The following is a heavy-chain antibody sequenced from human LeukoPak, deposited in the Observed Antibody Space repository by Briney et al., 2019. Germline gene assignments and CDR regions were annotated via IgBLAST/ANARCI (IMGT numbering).Heavy chain of an antibody. V-gene: IGHV3-23*01. CDR1: AFTFSSYA. Sequence: GGSLRLACAASAFTFSSYAMSWVRQAPGEGMEWVSTISGSGGSTDYADSVKGRFSISRDNSKNTLYLQLSSLRAEDTAVYFCAKLAGPTIVDDYWGQGTQVTVSS. CDR2: ISGSGGST. J-gene: IGHJ4*02. D-gene: IGHD1-26*01. CDR3: AKLAGPTIVDDY.